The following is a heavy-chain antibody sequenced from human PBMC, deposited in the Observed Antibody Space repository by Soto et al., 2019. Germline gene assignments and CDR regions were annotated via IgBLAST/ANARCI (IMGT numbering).Heavy chain of an antibody. D-gene: IGHD4-17*01. V-gene: IGHV4-31*03. Sequence: QVQLQESGPGLVKPSQTLSLTCTVSGGSISSGGYYWSWIRQHPGKGLEWLGYIYYSGSTYYNPSLKSRVTISVVTSKIQFSLKLSSVTAADTAVYYCAREGRRTTAPNDAFDISCQGTMVTVSS. CDR1: GGSISSGGYY. J-gene: IGHJ3*02. CDR2: IYYSGST. CDR3: AREGRRTTAPNDAFDI.